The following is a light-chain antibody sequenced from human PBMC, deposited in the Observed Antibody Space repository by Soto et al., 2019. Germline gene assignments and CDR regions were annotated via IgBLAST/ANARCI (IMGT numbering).Light chain of an antibody. Sequence: QSALTQPASVSGSPGQSITISCSGTTSDVGGYNLVSWYQQHTAKAPKLLIYEGTQRPSGVSSRFSGSKSGNTGSLTISGLQAEDEADYYCCSYASSSSYVFGTGTKVTVL. V-gene: IGLV2-23*01. J-gene: IGLJ1*01. CDR2: EGT. CDR3: CSYASSSSYV. CDR1: TSDVGGYNL.